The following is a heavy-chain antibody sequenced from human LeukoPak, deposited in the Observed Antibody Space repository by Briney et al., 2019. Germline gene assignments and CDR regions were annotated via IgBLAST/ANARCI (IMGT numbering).Heavy chain of an antibody. CDR2: IKQDGSEK. V-gene: IGHV3-7*01. D-gene: IGHD3-22*01. Sequence: PGGSLRLSCAASGFTFSSYWMSWVRQAPGKGLEWVANIKQDGSEKYYVDSVKGRFTISRDNAKNSLYLQTNSLRAEDTAVYYCARDYYDSSGYYYFDYWGQGTLVTVSS. J-gene: IGHJ4*02. CDR1: GFTFSSYW. CDR3: ARDYYDSSGYYYFDY.